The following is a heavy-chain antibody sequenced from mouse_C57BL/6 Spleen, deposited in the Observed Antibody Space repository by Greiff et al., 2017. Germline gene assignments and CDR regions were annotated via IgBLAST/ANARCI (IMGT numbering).Heavy chain of an antibody. J-gene: IGHJ3*01. V-gene: IGHV10-1*01. CDR2: IRSKSNNYAT. Sequence: DVMLVESGGGLVQPKGSLKLSCAASGFSFNTYAMNWVRQAPGKGLEWVARIRSKSNNYATYYADSVKDRFTISRDDSESMLYLQMNNLKTEDTAMYYCVRQDMFAYWGQGTLVTVSA. CDR1: GFSFNTYA. CDR3: VRQDMFAY.